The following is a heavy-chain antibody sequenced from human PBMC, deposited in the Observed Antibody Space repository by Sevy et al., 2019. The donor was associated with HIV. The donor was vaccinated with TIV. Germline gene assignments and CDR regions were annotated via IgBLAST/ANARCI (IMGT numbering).Heavy chain of an antibody. CDR1: GGSISSGGYY. D-gene: IGHD6-6*01. CDR2: NYYSGSN. V-gene: IGHV4-31*03. Sequence: SETLSLTCTVSGGSISSGGYYWSWIRQHPGKGLEWIGYNYYSGSNYYNPSLKSRVTISVDTSKNQFSLKLSSVTAADTAVYYWSRDRRYSSSPNYYYYYGMDVWGQGTTVTVSS. CDR3: SRDRRYSSSPNYYYYYGMDV. J-gene: IGHJ6*02.